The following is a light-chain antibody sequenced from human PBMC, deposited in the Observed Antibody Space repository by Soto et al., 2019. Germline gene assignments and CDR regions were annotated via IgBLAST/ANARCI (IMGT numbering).Light chain of an antibody. CDR1: SSDIGAYNF. J-gene: IGLJ2*01. V-gene: IGLV2-14*03. CDR2: DVN. Sequence: QPVLTQPVSVSGSPGQSITISCTGTSSDIGAYNFVSWYQQHPGKAPKLMLYDVNIRPSGVSNRFSGSKSGNTASLTISGLQAEDEDDYYCTSWTTSTTMIFGGGTKVTVL. CDR3: TSWTTSTTMI.